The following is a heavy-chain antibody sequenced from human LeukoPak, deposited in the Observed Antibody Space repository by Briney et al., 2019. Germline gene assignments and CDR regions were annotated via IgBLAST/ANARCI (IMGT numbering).Heavy chain of an antibody. CDR3: ARSDGGDLRFDY. Sequence: HSGGSLRLSCAASGFTVSNNYMSWVRQAPGKGLEWVSVIYSGGSTYYADSVKGRFTISRDNSKNTLYLQMNSLRAEDTAVYYCARSDGGDLRFDYWGQGTLVTVSS. J-gene: IGHJ4*02. CDR2: IYSGGST. D-gene: IGHD2-21*02. V-gene: IGHV3-53*01. CDR1: GFTVSNNY.